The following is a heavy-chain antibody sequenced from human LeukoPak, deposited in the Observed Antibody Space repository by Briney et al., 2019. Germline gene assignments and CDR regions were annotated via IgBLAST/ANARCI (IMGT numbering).Heavy chain of an antibody. Sequence: SETLSLTCTVSGGSISSSSYYWGWIRQPPGKGLEWIGSTYYSGSTYYNPSLKSRVTISVDTSKNQFSLKLSSVTAADTAVYYCASIRFLEWFVNWFDPWGQGTLVTVSS. CDR1: GGSISSSSYY. J-gene: IGHJ5*02. D-gene: IGHD3-3*01. CDR2: TYYSGST. V-gene: IGHV4-39*01. CDR3: ASIRFLEWFVNWFDP.